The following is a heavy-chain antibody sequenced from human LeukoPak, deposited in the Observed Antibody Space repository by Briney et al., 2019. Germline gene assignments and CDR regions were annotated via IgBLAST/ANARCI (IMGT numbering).Heavy chain of an antibody. J-gene: IGHJ4*02. CDR2: IYYSGST. CDR1: GGSVSSGSYY. V-gene: IGHV4-61*01. CDR3: ARDPSPVYYYDSSGYYHY. D-gene: IGHD3-22*01. Sequence: PSETLSLTCTVSGGSVSSGSYYWSWIRQPPGKGLEWIGYIYYSGSTNYNPSLKSRVTISVDTSKNQFSLKLSSVTAADTAVYYCARDPSPVYYYDSSGYYHYWGQGTLVTVSS.